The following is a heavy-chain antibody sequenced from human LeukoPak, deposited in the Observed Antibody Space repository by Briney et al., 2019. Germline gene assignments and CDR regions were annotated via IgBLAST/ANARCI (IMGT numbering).Heavy chain of an antibody. J-gene: IGHJ4*02. V-gene: IGHV4-39*07. CDR2: IYYSGST. Sequence: PSETLSLTCTVSGGSISSSSYYWGWIRQPPGKGLEWIGSIYYSGSTYYNPSLKSRVTISVDTSKNQFSLKLSSVTAADTAVYYCARDTLLFDYWGQGTLVTVSS. CDR3: ARDTLLFDY. CDR1: GGSISSSSYY.